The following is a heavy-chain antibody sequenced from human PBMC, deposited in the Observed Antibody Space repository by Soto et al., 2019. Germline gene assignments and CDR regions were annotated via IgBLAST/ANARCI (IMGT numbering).Heavy chain of an antibody. D-gene: IGHD2-8*01. V-gene: IGHV3-23*01. Sequence: EVQLSESGGGLVQPGGSLRLSCAASGFTFSSYDMSWVRQAPGKGLEWVSGISGSGSSTYYADSVKGRFTISRDNSKKTLYLQMNSLRAEDTAIYYCAKDPKSTIRFNWFDPWGQGTLVTVSS. CDR1: GFTFSSYD. CDR2: ISGSGSST. J-gene: IGHJ5*02. CDR3: AKDPKSTIRFNWFDP.